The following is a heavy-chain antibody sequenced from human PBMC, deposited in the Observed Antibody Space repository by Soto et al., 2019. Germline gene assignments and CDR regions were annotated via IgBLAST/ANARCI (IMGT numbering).Heavy chain of an antibody. CDR1: GGSISSSNW. J-gene: IGHJ4*02. V-gene: IGHV4-4*02. Sequence: QVQLQESGPGLVKPSGTLSLTCAVSGGSISSSNWWSWVRQPPGKGLEWIGEIYHSGSTNYNPSPSGLVTLSGDKSKNPSSLKLSAVAAADTAVYYCASVLGGSWSPVAYWGQGTLVTGSS. D-gene: IGHD6-13*01. CDR2: IYHSGST. CDR3: ASVLGGSWSPVAY.